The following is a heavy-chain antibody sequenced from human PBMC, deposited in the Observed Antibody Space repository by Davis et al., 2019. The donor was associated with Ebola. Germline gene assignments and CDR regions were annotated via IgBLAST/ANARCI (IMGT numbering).Heavy chain of an antibody. Sequence: AASVKVSCKASGYMFTNYGISWVRQAPGQGLEWMGWISGYNGNTDYAQTVQGSVSMTTCTSTSTAYMELRSLRSDDTAVYYCARDGTYYIGHCVSTSGFGVDYWGQGTLVTVSS. CDR3: ARDGTYYIGHCVSTSGFGVDY. V-gene: IGHV1-18*04. CDR1: GYMFTNYG. J-gene: IGHJ4*02. CDR2: ISGYNGNT. D-gene: IGHD2-2*01.